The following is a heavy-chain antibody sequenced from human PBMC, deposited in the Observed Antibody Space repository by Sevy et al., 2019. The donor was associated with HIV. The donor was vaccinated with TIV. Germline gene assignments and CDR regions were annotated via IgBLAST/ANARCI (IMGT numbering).Heavy chain of an antibody. V-gene: IGHV1-18*04. D-gene: IGHD6-19*01. Sequence: ASVKVSCKASGYSFSTYGISWVRQAPGQGLEWMGWISGYNGNTHYAESLQGRVTMTTDTSTSTAYMELRNLRSDDTAVYYCARVRSDWPRIWGQGTLVTVSS. J-gene: IGHJ4*02. CDR3: ARVRSDWPRI. CDR2: ISGYNGNT. CDR1: GYSFSTYG.